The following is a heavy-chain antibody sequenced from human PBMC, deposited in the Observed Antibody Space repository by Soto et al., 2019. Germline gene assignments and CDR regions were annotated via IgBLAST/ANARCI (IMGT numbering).Heavy chain of an antibody. CDR2: IYYSGST. J-gene: IGHJ5*02. V-gene: IGHV4-59*01. CDR3: ARDADNYYDSSGYGLDP. Sequence: SETLSLTCTVSGGSISSYYWSWIRQPPGKGLEWIGYIYYSGSTNYNPSLESRVTISVDTSKNQFSLKLSSVTAADTAVYYCARDADNYYDSSGYGLDPWGQGTLVTVSS. D-gene: IGHD3-22*01. CDR1: GGSISSYY.